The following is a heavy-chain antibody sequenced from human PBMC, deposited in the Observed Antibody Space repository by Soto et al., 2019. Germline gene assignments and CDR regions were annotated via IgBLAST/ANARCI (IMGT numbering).Heavy chain of an antibody. CDR3: ARHGAAARALTFFDS. V-gene: IGHV4-39*01. CDR1: GDSLSSSLYF. J-gene: IGHJ4*02. CDR2: IYNSGNT. D-gene: IGHD6-6*01. Sequence: QLQLQESGPGLVKPSETLSLTCTVSGDSLSSSLYFWGWIRQSPGKVLEWIGNIYNSGNTYYNPSLKSRATISVDPYRNQFSLKMDSVTAAATAVYYCARHGAAARALTFFDSWGQGRLVTVSS.